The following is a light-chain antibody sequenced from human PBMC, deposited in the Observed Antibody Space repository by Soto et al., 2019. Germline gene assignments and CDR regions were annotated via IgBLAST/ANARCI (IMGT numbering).Light chain of an antibody. CDR2: EAS. J-gene: IGKJ5*01. Sequence: DIQLTQSPSLLSASIGDRVTITCRASHDISTFLAWYQQKPGKAPKXLIYEASTLQSGVPSRFSGSGSGTELTLTISGLLPEDFAAYHCQQLYTLPFTFGQGTRLEIK. CDR1: HDISTF. CDR3: QQLYTLPFT. V-gene: IGKV1-9*01.